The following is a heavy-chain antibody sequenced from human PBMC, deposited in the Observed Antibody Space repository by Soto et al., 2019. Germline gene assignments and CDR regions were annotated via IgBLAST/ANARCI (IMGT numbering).Heavy chain of an antibody. V-gene: IGHV4-39*02. Sequence: QLQLQESGPGLVKPSETLSLTCTVSGGSISSSSYYWVWIRQPPGKGLEGIGSIYYSGSTFYSPSPRSRVTISVDTSKNQFSLRVSSVTAADTAVYYCAREYSSAPDYWGQGTLVTVSS. J-gene: IGHJ4*02. CDR2: IYYSGST. CDR3: AREYSSAPDY. CDR1: GGSISSSSYY. D-gene: IGHD6-25*01.